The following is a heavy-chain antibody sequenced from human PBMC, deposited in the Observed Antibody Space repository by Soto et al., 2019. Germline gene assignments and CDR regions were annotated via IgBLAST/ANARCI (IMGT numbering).Heavy chain of an antibody. D-gene: IGHD2-21*01. Sequence: EVQLVESGGGLVQPGGSLRLSCAASGFTFSSYWMYWVRHAPGKGLVWVSRINADGSSTAYADSVKGRFTISRDNAENTLYLQMNSLRGEDTAVYYCARDCGGDCDSGFDPWGQGTLVTVSS. CDR1: GFTFSSYW. CDR3: ARDCGGDCDSGFDP. J-gene: IGHJ5*02. V-gene: IGHV3-74*01. CDR2: INADGSST.